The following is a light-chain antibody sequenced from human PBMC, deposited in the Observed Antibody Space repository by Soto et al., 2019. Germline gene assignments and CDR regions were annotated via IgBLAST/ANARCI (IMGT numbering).Light chain of an antibody. CDR3: RQLNTYPIT. CDR1: QGISSY. V-gene: IGKV1-9*01. Sequence: IQLTQSPSSLSAAVGDRVTITCRASQGISSYLAWYQQKPGKAPKLLIYGASTLEGGVPFRFSGSGSGTDFTLTISTLQPEDFDTYYCRQLNTYPITFGQGTRLEIK. CDR2: GAS. J-gene: IGKJ5*01.